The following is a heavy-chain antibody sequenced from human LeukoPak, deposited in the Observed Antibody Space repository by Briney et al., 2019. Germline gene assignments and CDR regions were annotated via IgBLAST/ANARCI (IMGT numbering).Heavy chain of an antibody. CDR1: GGTFNSYT. Sequence: SVKVSCKASGGTFNSYTISWVRQAPGQGLEWMGRIVPMLGILNYAQKFQGRVTITADKSTSTAYMELSSLRSEDTAVYYCATRSSTSLDYYYYGMDVWGQGTTVTVSS. CDR3: ATRSSTSLDYYYYGMDV. CDR2: IVPMLGIL. V-gene: IGHV1-69*02. D-gene: IGHD2-2*01. J-gene: IGHJ6*02.